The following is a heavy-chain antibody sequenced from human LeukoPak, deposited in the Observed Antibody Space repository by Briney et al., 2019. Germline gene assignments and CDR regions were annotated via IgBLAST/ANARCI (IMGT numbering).Heavy chain of an antibody. J-gene: IGHJ4*02. Sequence: GGSLRLSCAASGFNFNDAAMTWVRQAPGKGLEWVSLIASSGRNTYYTDSVKGRFTISSDTSKNTLYLQMNSLRAEDTAVYYCARDLSPVVRASPMGYWGQGTLVTVSS. CDR3: ARDLSPVVRASPMGY. CDR1: GFNFNDAA. D-gene: IGHD3-10*01. CDR2: IASSGRNT. V-gene: IGHV3-23*01.